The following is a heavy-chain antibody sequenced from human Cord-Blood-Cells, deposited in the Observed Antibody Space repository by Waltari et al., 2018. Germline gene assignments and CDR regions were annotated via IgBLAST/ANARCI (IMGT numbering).Heavy chain of an antibody. CDR2: IRSKANSYAT. J-gene: IGHJ4*02. D-gene: IGHD3-10*01. CDR1: GFTFSGSS. Sequence: EVQLVESGGGLVQPGGSLKLSCAASGFTFSGSSMPWVRQASGKGLEWVGRIRSKANSYATAYAASVKGRFTISRDDSKNTAYLQMNSLKTEDTAVYYCTSRYYYGSGSYKYYFDYWGQGTLVTVSS. CDR3: TSRYYYGSGSYKYYFDY. V-gene: IGHV3-73*01.